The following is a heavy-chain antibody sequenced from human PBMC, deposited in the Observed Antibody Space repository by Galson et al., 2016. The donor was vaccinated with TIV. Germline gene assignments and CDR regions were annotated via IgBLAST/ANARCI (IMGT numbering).Heavy chain of an antibody. Sequence: SLRLSCAASGFTLRNYVMSWVRRAPGKGLEWVSVVSGSGDSTYYADSVRGRFIISRDNSKNTLYLQMNSLRPEDTAVYYCAKSTNWNYLYYFDYWGQGALVTVSS. J-gene: IGHJ4*02. CDR3: AKSTNWNYLYYFDY. V-gene: IGHV3-23*01. CDR1: GFTLRNYV. D-gene: IGHD1-7*01. CDR2: VSGSGDST.